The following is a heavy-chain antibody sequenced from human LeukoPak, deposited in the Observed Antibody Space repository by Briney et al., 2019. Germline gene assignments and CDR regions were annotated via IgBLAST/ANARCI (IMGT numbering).Heavy chain of an antibody. CDR3: AKGFERGGCFDY. D-gene: IGHD3-10*01. Sequence: GGSLRLSCAVSGFTFSNYWMTWVRQAPGKGLEWVTNIKPDGSEGYYVDSVKGRFSVSRDNVKNSLYLQMNSLRAEDTAVYYCAKGFERGGCFDYWGQGTLVTVSS. V-gene: IGHV3-7*05. CDR2: IKPDGSEG. J-gene: IGHJ4*02. CDR1: GFTFSNYW.